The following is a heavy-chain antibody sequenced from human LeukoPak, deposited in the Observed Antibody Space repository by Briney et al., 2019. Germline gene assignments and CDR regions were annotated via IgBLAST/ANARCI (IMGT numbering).Heavy chain of an antibody. J-gene: IGHJ5*02. Sequence: SETLSLTCSVSGDSITSRTYYWTWIRQHPAKGLEWIGYIWNSGSTNYNPSLKSRVTISVDTSKNQFSLKLTSVTAADTAVYYCATDVSSTFPNWVDPWGQGIPVIVSS. CDR3: ATDVSSTFPNWVDP. D-gene: IGHD6-6*01. CDR2: IWNSGST. CDR1: GDSITSRTYY. V-gene: IGHV4-31*03.